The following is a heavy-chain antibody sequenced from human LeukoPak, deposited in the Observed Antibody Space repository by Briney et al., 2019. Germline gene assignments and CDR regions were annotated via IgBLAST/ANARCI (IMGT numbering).Heavy chain of an antibody. J-gene: IGHJ5*02. CDR2: VFYSGGT. Sequence: SETLSLTCTVSGGFISGFHWSWIRQPPGKGLEYIGDVFYSGGTNYNSSLKSRLTISVDTSRNQFSLKLTSVTAADTAVYYCARSVLLWFGELFVNWFDRWGQGTLVTVSS. D-gene: IGHD3-10*01. V-gene: IGHV4-59*08. CDR3: ARSVLLWFGELFVNWFDR. CDR1: GGFISGFH.